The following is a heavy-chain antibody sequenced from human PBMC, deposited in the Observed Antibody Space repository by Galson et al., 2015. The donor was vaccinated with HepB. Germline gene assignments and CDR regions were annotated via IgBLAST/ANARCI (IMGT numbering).Heavy chain of an antibody. J-gene: IGHJ6*02. Sequence: SLRLSCAASGFTFSDYYMSWIRQAPGKGLEWVSYISSSSSYTNYADSVKGRFTISRDNAKNSLYLQMNSLRAEDTAVYYCARAWVWFGELPHAMDVWGQGTTVTVSS. V-gene: IGHV3-11*06. CDR2: ISSSSSYT. CDR3: ARAWVWFGELPHAMDV. D-gene: IGHD3-10*01. CDR1: GFTFSDYY.